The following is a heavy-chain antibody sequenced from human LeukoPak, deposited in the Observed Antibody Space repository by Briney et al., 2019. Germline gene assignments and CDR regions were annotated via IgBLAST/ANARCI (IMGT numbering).Heavy chain of an antibody. CDR3: ARGRRGGYDYVWGSYRQPLFDY. V-gene: IGHV4-34*01. Sequence: PSETLSPTCAVYGGSFSGYYWSWIRQPPGKGLEWIGEINHSGSTNYNPSLKSRVTISVDTSKNQFSLKLSSVTAADTAVYYCARGRRGGYDYVWGSYRQPLFDYWGQGTLVTVSS. D-gene: IGHD3-16*02. J-gene: IGHJ4*02. CDR2: INHSGST. CDR1: GGSFSGYY.